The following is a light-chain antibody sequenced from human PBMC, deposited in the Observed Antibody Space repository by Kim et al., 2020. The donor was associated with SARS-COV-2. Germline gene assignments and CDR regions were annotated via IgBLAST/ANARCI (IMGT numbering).Light chain of an antibody. V-gene: IGLV3-1*01. CDR3: QAWDRSTAV. CDR1: KLGDKY. J-gene: IGLJ2*01. CDR2: QDN. Sequence: SVAPGQTANITCSGDKLGDKYAFWYQQKPGQSPVLVIYQDNKRPSGIPERFSGSNSENTATLTISGTQAMDEADYYCQAWDRSTAVFGGGTQLTVL.